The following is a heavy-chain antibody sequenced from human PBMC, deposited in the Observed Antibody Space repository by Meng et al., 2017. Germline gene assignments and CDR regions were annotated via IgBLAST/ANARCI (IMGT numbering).Heavy chain of an antibody. CDR3: ARDHVWYFDL. J-gene: IGHJ2*01. V-gene: IGHV1-2*02. Sequence: QVPLLQSGPKVMSPEASVKVSCKAFGYTLTGYYMHWVRQAPGQGLEWMGWINPNSGGTNYAQKFQGRVTMTRDTSISTAYMELSRLRSDDTAVYYCARDHVWYFDLWGRGTLVTVSS. CDR1: GYTLTGYY. CDR2: INPNSGGT.